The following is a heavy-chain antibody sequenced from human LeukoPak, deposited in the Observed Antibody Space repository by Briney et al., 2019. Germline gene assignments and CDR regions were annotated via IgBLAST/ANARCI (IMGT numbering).Heavy chain of an antibody. J-gene: IGHJ5*02. CDR1: GYSFTRYW. CDR3: ARYQGLPSNWFDP. CDR2: IYSGDSDT. Sequence: HRETLKISRLGSGYSFTRYWIGWVRQMPGKGVEWMGIIYSGDSDTRYSPPFQGQDTISADKSISTAYLQWSSLKASDTAMYYCARYQGLPSNWFDPWGQGTLVTVSS. D-gene: IGHD6-25*01. V-gene: IGHV5-51*01.